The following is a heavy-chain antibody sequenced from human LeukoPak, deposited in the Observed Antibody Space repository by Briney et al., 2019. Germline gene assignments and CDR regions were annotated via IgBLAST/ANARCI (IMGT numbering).Heavy chain of an antibody. CDR3: AKVMTRTMVRGVPPSDY. D-gene: IGHD3-10*01. V-gene: IGHV3-23*01. Sequence: RGSLRLSCAASGFTFSSYAMSWVRQAPGKGLEWVSAISGSGGSTYYADPVKGRFTISRDNSKNTLYLQMNSLRAEDTAVYYCAKVMTRTMVRGVPPSDYWGQGTLVTASS. CDR2: ISGSGGST. CDR1: GFTFSSYA. J-gene: IGHJ4*02.